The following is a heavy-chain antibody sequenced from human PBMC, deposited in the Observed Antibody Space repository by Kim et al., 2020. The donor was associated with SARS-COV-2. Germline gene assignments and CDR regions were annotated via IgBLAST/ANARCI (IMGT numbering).Heavy chain of an antibody. J-gene: IGHJ3*02. V-gene: IGHV2-5*02. CDR3: AHNRADCSSTSCYTYDAFDI. CDR1: GFSLSTSGVG. Sequence: SGPTLVNPTQTLTLTCTFSGFSLSTSGVGVGWIRQPPGKALEWLALFYWDDDKRYSPSLKSRLTITKDTSKNQVVLTMTNMDPVDTATYYCAHNRADCSSTSCYTYDAFDIWGQGTMVTVSS. D-gene: IGHD2-2*02. CDR2: FYWDDDK.